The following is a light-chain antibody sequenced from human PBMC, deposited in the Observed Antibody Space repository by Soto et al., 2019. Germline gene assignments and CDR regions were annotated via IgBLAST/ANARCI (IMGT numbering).Light chain of an antibody. CDR3: CSYTTSNTRQIV. Sequence: QSVLTQPASVSGSPGQSITISCTGTSSDVGGYNYVSWYQHHPGKDPKLMIYDVSNRPSGVSNRFSGSKSGNTASLTISGLQPEDEADYYCCSYTTSNTRQIVFGTGTKLTVL. CDR2: DVS. CDR1: SSDVGGYNY. J-gene: IGLJ1*01. V-gene: IGLV2-14*03.